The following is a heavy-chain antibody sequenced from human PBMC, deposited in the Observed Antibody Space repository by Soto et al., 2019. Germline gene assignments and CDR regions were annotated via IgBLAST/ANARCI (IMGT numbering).Heavy chain of an antibody. Sequence: QVQLQESGPGLVKPSETLSLTCTVSGDSVSSNNFYWAWIRQPPGRGLEWIGSVFHSGSTYENPSLKSRLTMSVHASLNQFSLNLTSVTAADTAVYYCARRHTSGWQTSRFDPWGQGALVIVSS. D-gene: IGHD6-19*01. J-gene: IGHJ5*02. CDR3: ARRHTSGWQTSRFDP. CDR1: GDSVSSNNFY. CDR2: VFHSGST. V-gene: IGHV4-39*01.